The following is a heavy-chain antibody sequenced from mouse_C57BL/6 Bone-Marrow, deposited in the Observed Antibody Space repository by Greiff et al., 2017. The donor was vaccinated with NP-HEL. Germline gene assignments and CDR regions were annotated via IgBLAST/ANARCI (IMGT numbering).Heavy chain of an antibody. D-gene: IGHD3-2*02. CDR3: ARGEGCSGYFCD. J-gene: IGHJ3*01. Sequence: EVQLQQPGAGLVQPGASVKLSCEASEYAFPSYCMTWVHKTPGQGLEWIAAIYRGGGSTYYQDTMKRRSIMSRDTTTNTVYLQLSSLTSEDTAVYYCARGEGCSGYFCDWGNATLVT. V-gene: IGHV5-2*01. CDR1: EYAFPSYC. CDR2: IYRGGGST.